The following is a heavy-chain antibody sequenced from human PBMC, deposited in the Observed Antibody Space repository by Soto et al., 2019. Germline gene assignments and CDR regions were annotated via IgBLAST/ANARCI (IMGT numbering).Heavy chain of an antibody. J-gene: IGHJ5*02. CDR1: GYTFTSYD. CDR3: ARDLSVAATPHWFDP. D-gene: IGHD2-15*01. Sequence: ASVKVSCKASGYTFTSYDINWVRQATGQGLEWMGWINPNNGNTGYAQKLQGRVTMTTNTSTSTAYMELRSLRSDDTAVYYCARDLSVAATPHWFDPWGQGTLVTVSS. CDR2: INPNNGNT. V-gene: IGHV1-8*01.